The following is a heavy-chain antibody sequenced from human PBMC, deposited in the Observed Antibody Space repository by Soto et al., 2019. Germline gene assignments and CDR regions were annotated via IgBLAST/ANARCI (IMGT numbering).Heavy chain of an antibody. D-gene: IGHD2-2*01. CDR3: ATDGGKSTSCYFCLAY. CDR2: FDPEDGET. Sequence: GASVKVSCKVSGYTLTELSMHWVRQAPGKGLEWMGGFDPEDGETIYAQKFQGRVTMTEDTSTDTAYMELSSLRSEDTAVYYCATDGGKSTSCYFCLAYWGQGTLVTVSS. J-gene: IGHJ4*02. CDR1: GYTLTELS. V-gene: IGHV1-24*01.